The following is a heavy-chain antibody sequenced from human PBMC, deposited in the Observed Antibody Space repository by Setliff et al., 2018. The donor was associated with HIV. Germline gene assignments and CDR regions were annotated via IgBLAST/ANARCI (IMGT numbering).Heavy chain of an antibody. CDR3: ARQGNSRGYRYGYYYYMDV. D-gene: IGHD5-18*01. V-gene: IGHV4-34*01. J-gene: IGHJ6*03. CDR1: GGSFSGYY. CDR2: INHSGST. Sequence: SETLSLTCAVYGGSFSGYYWSWIRQPPGKGLEWIGEINHSGSTNYNPSLKSRVTISVDTSKNQFSLKLSSVTAADTAVYYCARQGNSRGYRYGYYYYMDVWGKGTRSPSP.